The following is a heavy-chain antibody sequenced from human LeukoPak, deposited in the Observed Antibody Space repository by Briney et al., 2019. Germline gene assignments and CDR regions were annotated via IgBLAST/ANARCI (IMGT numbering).Heavy chain of an antibody. CDR3: ASGRGGSKAFDI. CDR1: GYTFTSYY. Sequence: ASVKVSCKASGYTFTSYYMHWVRQAPGQGLEWMGIINPSGGSTSYAQKFRGRVTMTRDMSTSTVYMELSSLRSEDTAVYYCASGRGGSKAFDIWGQGTMVTVSS. V-gene: IGHV1-46*01. D-gene: IGHD1-26*01. CDR2: INPSGGST. J-gene: IGHJ3*02.